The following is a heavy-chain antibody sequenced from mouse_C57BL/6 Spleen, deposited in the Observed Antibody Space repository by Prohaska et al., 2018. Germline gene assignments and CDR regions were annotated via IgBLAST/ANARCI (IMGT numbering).Heavy chain of an antibody. J-gene: IGHJ4*01. Sequence: HGKSLEWIGYINPNNGGTSYNQKFKGKATLTVNKSSSTAYMELRSLTSEDSAVYYCARSYYYGSFLYYAMDYWGQGTSVTVSS. CDR3: ARSYYYGSFLYYAMDY. V-gene: IGHV1-22*01. CDR2: INPNNGGT. D-gene: IGHD1-1*01.